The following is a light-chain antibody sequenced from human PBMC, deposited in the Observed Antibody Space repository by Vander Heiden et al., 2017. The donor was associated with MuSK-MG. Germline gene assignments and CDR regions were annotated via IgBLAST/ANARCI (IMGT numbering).Light chain of an antibody. Sequence: QSALTQPRSVSGSPGPSATISCTGTSSDVGGYNYVSWYQQPPGKAPKLMIYDVSKRPSGVPDRFSGSKSGNTASLTISGLQAEDEADYYCCADAGSFSVVFGGGTKLTVL. CDR1: SSDVGGYNY. V-gene: IGLV2-11*01. CDR2: DVS. CDR3: CADAGSFSVV. J-gene: IGLJ2*01.